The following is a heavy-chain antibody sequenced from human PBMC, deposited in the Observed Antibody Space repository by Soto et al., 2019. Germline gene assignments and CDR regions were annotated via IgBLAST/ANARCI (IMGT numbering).Heavy chain of an antibody. D-gene: IGHD6-19*01. CDR2: IYSGGST. V-gene: IGHV3-66*01. Sequence: EVQLVESGGGLVQPGGSLRLSCAASGFTVSSNYMSWVRQAPGKGLEWVSVIYSGGSTYYADSVKGRFTISRDNSKNTLYLQMNGLRAEDTAVYYCARGVPGIAVAGDWYFDLWGRGTLVTVSS. J-gene: IGHJ2*01. CDR3: ARGVPGIAVAGDWYFDL. CDR1: GFTVSSNY.